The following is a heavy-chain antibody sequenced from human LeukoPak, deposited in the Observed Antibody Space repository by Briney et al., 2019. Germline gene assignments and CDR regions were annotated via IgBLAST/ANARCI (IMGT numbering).Heavy chain of an antibody. Sequence: GGSLRLSCAASGFTFSSYAMSWVRQAPGKGLEWVSAISGSGGSTYYADSVKGRFTISRDNSKNTLYLQMNSLRAEDTAVYYCATFPTTVLTPDYFDYWGQGTLVTVSS. J-gene: IGHJ4*02. D-gene: IGHD4-23*01. CDR3: ATFPTTVLTPDYFDY. V-gene: IGHV3-23*01. CDR2: ISGSGGST. CDR1: GFTFSSYA.